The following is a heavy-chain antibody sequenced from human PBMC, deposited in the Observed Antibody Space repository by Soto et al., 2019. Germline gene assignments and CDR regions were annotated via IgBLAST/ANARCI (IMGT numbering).Heavy chain of an antibody. V-gene: IGHV3-23*01. CDR1: GFTFSSYA. CDR2: ISGSGGST. J-gene: IGHJ4*02. Sequence: GGSLRLSCAASGFTFSSYAMSWVRQAPGKGLEWVSAISGSGGSTYYADSVKGPFTISRDNSKNTLYLQMNSLRAEDTAVYYCAKECSLSADIVVVPAAIDYWGQGTLVTFSS. CDR3: AKECSLSADIVVVPAAIDY. D-gene: IGHD2-2*01.